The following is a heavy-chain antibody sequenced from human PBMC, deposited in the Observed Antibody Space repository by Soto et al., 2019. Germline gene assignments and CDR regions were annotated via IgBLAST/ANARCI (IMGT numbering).Heavy chain of an antibody. J-gene: IGHJ5*02. Sequence: EVQLLESGGGLVQPGGSLRLSCAASGFTFSRSDMSWVRQTPGKGLEWVSAINGSRAFYGDSVEGRFTVSRDNSKNTLYLQMNSLRVEDTAIYYCATHGWDLWGQGTLVTVSS. CDR2: INGSRA. CDR1: GFTFSRSD. D-gene: IGHD6-19*01. CDR3: ATHGWDL. V-gene: IGHV3-23*05.